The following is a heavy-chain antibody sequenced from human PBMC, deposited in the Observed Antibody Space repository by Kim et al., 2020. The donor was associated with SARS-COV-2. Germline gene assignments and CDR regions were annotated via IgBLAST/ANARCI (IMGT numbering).Heavy chain of an antibody. J-gene: IGHJ4*02. CDR3: VRDLTYNYGH. Sequence: GGSLRLSCAASGFTFSFYAMNWVRQAPGKGLEWVSTISNNGENTHYADSVKGRFTISRDNSKSTLSLEMNSLRAEDTAMYYCVRDLTYNYGHWGRGTLVT. CDR2: ISNNGENT. D-gene: IGHD5-18*01. V-gene: IGHV3-23*01. CDR1: GFTFSFYA.